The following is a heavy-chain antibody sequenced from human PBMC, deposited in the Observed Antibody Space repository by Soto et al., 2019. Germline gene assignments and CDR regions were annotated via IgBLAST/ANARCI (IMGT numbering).Heavy chain of an antibody. CDR1: GYTFTSYG. Sequence: APVKVSCKASGYTFTSYGISWVRQAPGQGLVWMGWISVHNGNTNYAQKLQGRVTMTTDTSTSTAYMELRSLRSDDTAVYYCARTVRGVFDYWGQGTLVTVSS. V-gene: IGHV1-18*01. D-gene: IGHD3-10*01. CDR2: ISVHNGNT. CDR3: ARTVRGVFDY. J-gene: IGHJ4*02.